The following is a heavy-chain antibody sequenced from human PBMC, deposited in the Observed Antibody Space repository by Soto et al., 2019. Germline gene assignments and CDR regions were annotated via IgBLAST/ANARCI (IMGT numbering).Heavy chain of an antibody. V-gene: IGHV3-48*02. J-gene: IGHJ4*02. D-gene: IGHD3-3*01. CDR3: ARDQNYYDFWSGYYKEGSLFDY. Sequence: GESLKISCAASGFTFSSYSMNWVRQAPGKGLEWVSYISSSSSTIYYADSVKGRFTISRDNAKNSLYLQMNSLRDEDTAVYYCARDQNYYDFWSGYYKEGSLFDYWGQGTLVTVSS. CDR2: ISSSSSTI. CDR1: GFTFSSYS.